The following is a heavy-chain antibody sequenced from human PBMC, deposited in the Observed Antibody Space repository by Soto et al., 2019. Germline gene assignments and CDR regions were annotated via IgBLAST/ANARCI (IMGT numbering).Heavy chain of an antibody. CDR1: GYTLTELS. Sequence: QVQLVQSGAEVKKPGASVKVSCKVSGYTLTELSMHWVRQAPGKGLEWMGGFDPEDGETIYAQKFQGRVTMTAVTSTDTTYMEPSSLRSEDTAVYDCATKRGVVWGQGTLVTVSS. V-gene: IGHV1-24*01. CDR2: FDPEDGET. D-gene: IGHD2-15*01. CDR3: ATKRGVV. J-gene: IGHJ4*02.